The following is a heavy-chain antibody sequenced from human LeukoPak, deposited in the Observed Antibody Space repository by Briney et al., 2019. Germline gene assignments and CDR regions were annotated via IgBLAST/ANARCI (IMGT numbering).Heavy chain of an antibody. V-gene: IGHV3-48*01. D-gene: IGHD3-16*02. Sequence: PGGSLRLSCAASGFSFSIYGISWVSQAPGKGLEWVSYITASGSNSYHADSVKGRFSISRDNSKSSLYLQMNSLRAEDTAMYFCASGYRSGPICAWGQGTLVTVSS. CDR3: ASGYRSGPICA. J-gene: IGHJ4*02. CDR1: GFSFSIYG. CDR2: ITASGSNS.